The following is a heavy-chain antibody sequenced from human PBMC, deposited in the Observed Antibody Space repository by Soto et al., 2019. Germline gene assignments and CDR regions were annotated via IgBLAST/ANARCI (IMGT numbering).Heavy chain of an antibody. CDR1: GGTFSSYA. J-gene: IGHJ6*02. CDR3: ARDRSRYFDWLLNSGEGDLYYYYYGMDV. Sequence: QVQLVQSGAEVKKPGSSVKVSCKASGGTFSSYAISWVRQAPGQGLEWMGGIIPIFGTANYAQKFQGRVTITADKSTSTAYMELSSLRSEDTAVYYCARDRSRYFDWLLNSGEGDLYYYYYGMDVWGQGTTVTVSS. CDR2: IIPIFGTA. D-gene: IGHD3-9*01. V-gene: IGHV1-69*06.